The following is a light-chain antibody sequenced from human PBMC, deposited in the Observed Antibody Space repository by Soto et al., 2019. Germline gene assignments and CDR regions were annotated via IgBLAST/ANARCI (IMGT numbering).Light chain of an antibody. J-gene: IGKJ4*01. Sequence: EILMTQSPATLSVSPGERATLSCRASQSVSTNLAWYQQKPGQAPRLLIYGTSTRATGVPTRFSGSRSGAEFTLTINRLQSEDFSVYYCQPYNNWPLTFGGGTKVDIK. V-gene: IGKV3-15*01. CDR3: QPYNNWPLT. CDR2: GTS. CDR1: QSVSTN.